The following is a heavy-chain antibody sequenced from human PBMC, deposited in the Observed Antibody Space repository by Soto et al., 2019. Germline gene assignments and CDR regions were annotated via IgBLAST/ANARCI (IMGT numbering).Heavy chain of an antibody. J-gene: IGHJ6*02. CDR2: IYHSGST. CDR1: GGSISSSNW. Sequence: QVQLQESGPGLVKPSGTLSLTCAVSGGSISSSNWWSWVRQPPGKGLEWIGEIYHSGSTNYNPHLKSRVTILVDKSKNKFALKLSYVTAADTAVYYCARDSPPKGMDVWGQGTTVTVSS. V-gene: IGHV4-4*02. CDR3: ARDSPPKGMDV.